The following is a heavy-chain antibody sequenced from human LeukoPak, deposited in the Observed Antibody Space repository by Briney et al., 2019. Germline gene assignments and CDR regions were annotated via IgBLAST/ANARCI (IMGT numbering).Heavy chain of an antibody. J-gene: IGHJ4*02. V-gene: IGHV3-23*01. D-gene: IGHD6-13*01. Sequence: GGSLRLSCAASGFTFSSYAMSWVRQAPGKGLEWVSAIRGSGGSTYYAESVKGRFTNSRDNSKNTLYLQMNSLRAEDTAVYYCAKDSQLVFGYFDYWGQGTMVTVSS. CDR1: GFTFSSYA. CDR3: AKDSQLVFGYFDY. CDR2: IRGSGGST.